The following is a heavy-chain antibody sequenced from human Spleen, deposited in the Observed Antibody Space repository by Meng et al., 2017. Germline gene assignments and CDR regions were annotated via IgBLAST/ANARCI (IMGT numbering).Heavy chain of an antibody. Sequence: QVQLQQWGAGLLKPSATLSLTCAVYGGSISGYYWTWIRQPPGKGLEWIGEINHSGSTTYNPSLKSRVTISVDTSKNQFSLKLNSVTAADTAVYYCARGPRITVAGGWFDPWGQGTLVTVSS. CDR3: ARGPRITVAGGWFDP. V-gene: IGHV4-34*01. CDR1: GGSISGYY. J-gene: IGHJ5*02. CDR2: INHSGST. D-gene: IGHD4-11*01.